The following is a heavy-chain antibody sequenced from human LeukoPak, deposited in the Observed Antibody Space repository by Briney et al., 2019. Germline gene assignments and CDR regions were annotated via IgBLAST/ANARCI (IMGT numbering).Heavy chain of an antibody. CDR2: IYYSGST. CDR3: ARTSDLSFDY. J-gene: IGHJ4*02. Sequence: PSQTLSLTCTVSGGSISSGGYYWSWIRQHPGKGLEWIGYIYYSGSTYYNPSLESRVTISVDTSKNQFSLKLSSVTAADTAVYYCARTSDLSFDYWGQGTLVTVSS. CDR1: GGSISSGGYY. D-gene: IGHD2-21*02. V-gene: IGHV4-31*03.